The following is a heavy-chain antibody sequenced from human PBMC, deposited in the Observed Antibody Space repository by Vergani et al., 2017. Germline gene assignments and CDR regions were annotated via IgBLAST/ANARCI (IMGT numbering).Heavy chain of an antibody. CDR3: ASIHGKELWFGENGVVSAPH. V-gene: IGHV1-69*01. CDR1: GGTFSSYA. CDR2: IIPIFGTA. Sequence: QVQLVQSGAEVTKPGSSVKVSCKASGGTFSSYAISWVRQAPGQGLEWMGGIIPIFGTANYAQKFQGRVTITADESTSTAYMEMSSLRSEDTAVYYCASIHGKELWFGENGVVSAPHWGQGTLVTVSS. D-gene: IGHD3-10*01. J-gene: IGHJ4*02.